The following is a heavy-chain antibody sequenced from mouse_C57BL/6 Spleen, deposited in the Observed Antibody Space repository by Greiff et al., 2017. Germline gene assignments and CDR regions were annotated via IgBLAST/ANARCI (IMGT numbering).Heavy chain of an antibody. Sequence: EVHLVESGEGLVKPGGSLKLSCAASGFTFSSYAMSWVRQTPEKRLEWVAYISSGGDYIYYADTVKGRFTISRDNARNTLYLQMSSLKSEDTAMYYCTRGEDYGNYENAMDYWGQGTSVTVSS. CDR2: ISSGGDYI. J-gene: IGHJ4*01. CDR3: TRGEDYGNYENAMDY. D-gene: IGHD2-1*01. V-gene: IGHV5-9-1*02. CDR1: GFTFSSYA.